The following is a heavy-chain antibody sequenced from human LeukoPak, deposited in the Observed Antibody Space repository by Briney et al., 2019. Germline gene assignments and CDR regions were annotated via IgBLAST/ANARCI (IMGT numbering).Heavy chain of an antibody. J-gene: IGHJ3*02. CDR2: IKSSGTIT. D-gene: IGHD4-17*01. CDR1: GFTFSTYN. CDR3: ANYGDYVFAFDI. V-gene: IGHV3-48*01. Sequence: PGGSLRLSCAASGFTFSTYNMNWVRQAPGKGLEWISFIKSSGTITYYTDSVKGRFTISRDNAKNSLYLQMNSLRAEDTAVYYCANYGDYVFAFDIWGQGTMVTVSS.